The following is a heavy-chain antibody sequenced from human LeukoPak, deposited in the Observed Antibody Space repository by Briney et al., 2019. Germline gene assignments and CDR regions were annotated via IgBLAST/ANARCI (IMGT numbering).Heavy chain of an antibody. CDR3: ARTAPDYFDWTTYYFDY. CDR2: IYTSGST. D-gene: IGHD3-9*01. Sequence: SETLSLTCTVSGGSISSGSYYWNWIRQPAGKGLEWIGRIYTSGSTNYNPSLKSRVTISVDTSKNQFSLKLSSVTAADTAVYYCARTAPDYFDWTTYYFDYWGQGTLVTVSS. V-gene: IGHV4-61*02. J-gene: IGHJ4*02. CDR1: GGSISSGSYY.